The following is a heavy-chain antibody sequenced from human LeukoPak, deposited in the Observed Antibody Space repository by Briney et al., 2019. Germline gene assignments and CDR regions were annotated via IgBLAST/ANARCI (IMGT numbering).Heavy chain of an antibody. J-gene: IGHJ4*02. Sequence: GGSLRLSCAAPGFTFSSYAMHWVRQAPGKGLEWVAIISYDGSKKNYADSVKGRFTISRDNSKNTLYLQMNSLRAEDTAVYYCAKDLAYGDYFDYWGQGTLVTVSS. V-gene: IGHV3-30*04. CDR2: ISYDGSKK. CDR1: GFTFSSYA. D-gene: IGHD4-17*01. CDR3: AKDLAYGDYFDY.